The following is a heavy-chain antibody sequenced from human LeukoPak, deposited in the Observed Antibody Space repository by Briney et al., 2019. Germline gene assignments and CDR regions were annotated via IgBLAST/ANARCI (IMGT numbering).Heavy chain of an antibody. CDR1: GGSFSGYY. CDR2: INHSGST. Sequence: NPSETLSLTCAVYGGSFSGYYWSWIRQPPGKGLEWIGEINHSGSTNYNPSLKSRVTISVDTSKNQFSLKLSSVTAADTAVYYCARGLRIAVAGLDYWGQGTLVTVSS. CDR3: ARGLRIAVAGLDY. J-gene: IGHJ4*02. D-gene: IGHD6-19*01. V-gene: IGHV4-34*01.